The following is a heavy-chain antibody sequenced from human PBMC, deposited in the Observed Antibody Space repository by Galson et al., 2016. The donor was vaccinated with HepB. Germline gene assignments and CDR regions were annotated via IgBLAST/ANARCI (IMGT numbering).Heavy chain of an antibody. J-gene: IGHJ6*02. CDR1: GYSLTTFW. CDR2: INPGNPDT. CDR3: ARSMTSVLVTRNYYGMDS. D-gene: IGHD4-11*01. V-gene: IGHV5-51*01. Sequence: QSGAEVKKPGESLTISCEASGYSLTTFWIGWVRQMPGKGLEWMGVINPGNPDTRYSPSFDGQVTISADTSAKTAYLQWNSLRATDTAIYWFARSMTSVLVTRNYYGMDSGGPGTTVTVSS.